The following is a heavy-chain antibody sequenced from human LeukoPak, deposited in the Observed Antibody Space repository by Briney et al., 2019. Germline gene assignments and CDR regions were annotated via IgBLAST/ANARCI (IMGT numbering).Heavy chain of an antibody. V-gene: IGHV3-23*01. J-gene: IGHJ4*02. CDR1: GFTFSSYA. D-gene: IGHD2-21*01. Sequence: GGSLRLSCAASGFTFSSYAVSWVRQAPGKGLEWVSAISGSGGSTYYADSVKGRFTISRDNSKNTLYLQMNSLRAEDTAVYYCAEDRCGGWPGSFDREFLYWSQGTLVSVSS. CDR2: ISGSGGST. CDR3: AEDRCGGWPGSFDREFLY.